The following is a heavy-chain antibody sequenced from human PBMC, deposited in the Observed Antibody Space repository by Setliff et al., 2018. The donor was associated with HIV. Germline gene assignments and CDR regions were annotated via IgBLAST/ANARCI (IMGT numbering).Heavy chain of an antibody. D-gene: IGHD3-22*01. CDR1: NDSITYYY. V-gene: IGHV4-59*01. Sequence: SETLSLTCSVSNDSITYYYWNWIRQPPGKGLEWIGNIFDSENTNYNPSLKSRVTMSVDTSKNQFSLKLSSVTAADTAVYYRARQIASVTTEKLVVNDAFDIWGQGIMVTVSS. CDR2: IFDSENT. CDR3: ARQIASVTTEKLVVNDAFDI. J-gene: IGHJ3*02.